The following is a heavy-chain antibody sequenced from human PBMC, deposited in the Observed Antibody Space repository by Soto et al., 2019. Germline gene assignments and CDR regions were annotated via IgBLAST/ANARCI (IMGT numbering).Heavy chain of an antibody. V-gene: IGHV4-39*01. CDR1: GGSISSSSYY. CDR3: ARPASVMDTIFGDYAGKYYYGMDV. CDR2: IYYSGST. D-gene: IGHD3-3*01. Sequence: QLQLQESGPGLVKPSETLSLTCTVSGGSISSSSYYWGWIRQPPGKGLEWIGSIYYSGSTYYNPSLKSRVTISVDTSKNQFSLKLSSVTAADTAVYYCARPASVMDTIFGDYAGKYYYGMDVWGQGTTVTVSS. J-gene: IGHJ6*02.